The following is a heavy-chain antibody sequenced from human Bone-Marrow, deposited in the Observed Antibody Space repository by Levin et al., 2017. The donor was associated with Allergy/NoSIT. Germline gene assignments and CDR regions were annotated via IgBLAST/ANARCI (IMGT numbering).Heavy chain of an antibody. CDR1: EDTFSGHY. J-gene: IGHJ6*01. CDR3: AGSAASGLYV. V-gene: IGHV1-2*02. D-gene: IGHD6-19*01. CDR2: INPHSGDT. Sequence: ASVKVSCKASEDTFSGHYMHWVRQAPDQGLQWMGWINPHSGDTYYSQIFQDRVTMTWDTSLNTAYMELSRLKSGDTAIYFCAGSAASGLYVWGQGSVVSV.